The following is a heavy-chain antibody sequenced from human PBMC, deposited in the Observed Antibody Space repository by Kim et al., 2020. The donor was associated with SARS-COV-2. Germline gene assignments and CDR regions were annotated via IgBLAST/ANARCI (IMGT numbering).Heavy chain of an antibody. CDR3: ARDVNFAGYCSSTSCYGVDY. CDR1: GYTFTSYY. Sequence: ASVKVSCKASGYTFTSYYMHWVRQAPGQGLEWMGIINPSGGSTSYAQKFQGRVTMTRDTSTSTVYMELSSLRSEDTAVYYCARDVNFAGYCSSTSCYGVDYWGQGTLVTVSS. V-gene: IGHV1-46*01. D-gene: IGHD2-2*01. J-gene: IGHJ4*02. CDR2: INPSGGST.